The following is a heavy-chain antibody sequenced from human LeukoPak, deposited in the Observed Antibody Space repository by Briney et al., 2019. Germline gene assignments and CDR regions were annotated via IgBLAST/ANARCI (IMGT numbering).Heavy chain of an antibody. CDR2: IKNDGAVK. CDR3: AKAEGSGNQPFDY. V-gene: IGHV3-7*01. Sequence: PGGSLRLSCAASGFTFSYHWMTWVRQAPGKGLEWVANIKNDGAVKNYVDSVKGRFTISRDNAKNSLYLQMNSLRAEDTAVYYCAKAEGSGNQPFDYWGQGTLVTVSS. D-gene: IGHD3-10*01. J-gene: IGHJ4*02. CDR1: GFTFSYHW.